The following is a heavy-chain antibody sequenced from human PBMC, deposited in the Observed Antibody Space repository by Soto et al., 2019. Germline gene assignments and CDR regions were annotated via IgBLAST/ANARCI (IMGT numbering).Heavy chain of an antibody. V-gene: IGHV1-18*01. CDR3: ARINTIFGVVIIGESDY. CDR2: ISAYNGNT. D-gene: IGHD3-3*01. Sequence: ASVKVSCKASGYTFTSYGISWGRQPPGQGLEWMGWISAYNGNTNYAQKLQGRVTMTTDTSTSTAYMELRSLRSDDTAVYYCARINTIFGVVIIGESDYWGQGTLVTVSS. CDR1: GYTFTSYG. J-gene: IGHJ4*02.